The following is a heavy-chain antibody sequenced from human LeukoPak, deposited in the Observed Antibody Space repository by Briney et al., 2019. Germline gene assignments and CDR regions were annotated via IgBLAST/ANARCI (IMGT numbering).Heavy chain of an antibody. J-gene: IGHJ5*02. CDR2: ISSSGSTI. V-gene: IGHV3-48*03. Sequence: GGSLRLSCAASGFTFSSYEMNWVRQAPGKGLEWVSYISSSGSTIYYADSVKGRFTISRDNAKNSLYLQMNSLRAEDTALYYCARDRGITGTLNWFDPWGQGTLVTVSS. D-gene: IGHD1-20*01. CDR1: GFTFSSYE. CDR3: ARDRGITGTLNWFDP.